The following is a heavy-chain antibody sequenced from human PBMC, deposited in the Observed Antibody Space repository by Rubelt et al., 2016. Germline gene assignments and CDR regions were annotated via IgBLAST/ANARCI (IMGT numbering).Heavy chain of an antibody. CDR1: GFTFSSYG. D-gene: IGHD6-19*01. Sequence: VQLVESGGGLVQPGRSLRLSCTASGFTFSSYGMHWVRQAPGKGLGRVAFIRYDGSNKYYADSVKGRFTISRDNSKNTLYLQMNSLRAEDTAVYYCASSSGWYFDYWGQGTLVTVSS. CDR2: IRYDGSNK. V-gene: IGHV3-30*02. J-gene: IGHJ4*02. CDR3: ASSSGWYFDY.